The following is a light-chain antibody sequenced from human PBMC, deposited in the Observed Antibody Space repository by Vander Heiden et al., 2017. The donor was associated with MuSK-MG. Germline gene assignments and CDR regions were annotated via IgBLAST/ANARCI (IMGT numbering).Light chain of an antibody. CDR2: AVS. Sequence: DIQMTQSPSSLSASVGDRVTITCRASQDSSIWLAWYQQKPEKAPKSLIYAVSNLQRGVPSRFSGSGSGTDFTLTISSLQPEDFATYYCQHENSNPSDFGGGTKVEIK. J-gene: IGKJ4*01. V-gene: IGKV1D-16*01. CDR1: QDSSIW. CDR3: QHENSNPSD.